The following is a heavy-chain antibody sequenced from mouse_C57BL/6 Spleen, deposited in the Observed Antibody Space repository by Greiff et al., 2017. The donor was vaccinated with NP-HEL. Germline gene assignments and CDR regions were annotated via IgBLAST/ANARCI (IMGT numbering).Heavy chain of an antibody. J-gene: IGHJ3*01. Sequence: EVQRVESGGGLVQPGGSLKLSCAASGFTFSDYYMYWVRQTPEKRLEWVAYISNGGGSTYYPDTVKGRFTISRDNAKNTLYLQMSRLKSEDTAMYDCARGDYDDAWFAYWGQGTLVTVSA. CDR3: ARGDYDDAWFAY. CDR1: GFTFSDYY. V-gene: IGHV5-12*01. D-gene: IGHD2-4*01. CDR2: ISNGGGST.